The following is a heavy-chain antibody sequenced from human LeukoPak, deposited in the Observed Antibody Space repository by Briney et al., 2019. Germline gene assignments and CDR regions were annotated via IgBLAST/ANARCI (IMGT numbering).Heavy chain of an antibody. V-gene: IGHV4-59*01. J-gene: IGHJ4*02. Sequence: SETLSLTCTVSGGSISHNYWSWLRQPPGKGLEWIGYVFYTGSTNYNPSLKSRVTISLDTSKNQFSLKLSSMTAADTAVYYCARGGGSCYNWGQGTLVTVSS. CDR1: GGSISHNY. CDR3: ARGGGSCYN. D-gene: IGHD2-15*01. CDR2: VFYTGST.